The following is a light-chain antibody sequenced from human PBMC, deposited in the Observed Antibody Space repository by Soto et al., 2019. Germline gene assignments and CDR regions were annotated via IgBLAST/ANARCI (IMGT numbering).Light chain of an antibody. Sequence: EIVLLQSPGTLSLSPGEIATLSCRASPSVSSSYLAWYQQKPGQSPRLLIYGASSRATGIPDRFSGSWSGADVTLTSSRLEPEDFAVYYCQQYGSSRELTFGPGTKVDIK. V-gene: IGKV3-20*01. J-gene: IGKJ3*01. CDR2: GAS. CDR3: QQYGSSRELT. CDR1: PSVSSSY.